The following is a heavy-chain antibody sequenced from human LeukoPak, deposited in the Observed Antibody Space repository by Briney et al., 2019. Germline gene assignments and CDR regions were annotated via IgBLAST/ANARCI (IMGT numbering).Heavy chain of an antibody. Sequence: ASVKVSCKASGCTFTGYYMNWVRQAPGQGLEWMGWINPNSGGTEYAQKFQGRVTMTRDTSISTAYMELSRLRSDDTAVYYCARGGLRGGGATEADYWGREPLVTVSS. CDR3: ARGGLRGGGATEADY. V-gene: IGHV1-2*02. CDR2: INPNSGGT. CDR1: GCTFTGYY. D-gene: IGHD1-14*01. J-gene: IGHJ4*02.